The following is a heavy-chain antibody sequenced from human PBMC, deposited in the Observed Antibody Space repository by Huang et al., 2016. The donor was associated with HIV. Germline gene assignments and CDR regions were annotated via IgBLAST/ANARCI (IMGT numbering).Heavy chain of an antibody. CDR2: FDPERGET. D-gene: IGHD3-9*01. CDR1: EDTLTELS. V-gene: IGHV1-24*01. Sequence: QVQLVQSRAEVKKPGASVKVSCKVSEDTLTELSIHWVRQPPGKGLEWMGGFDPERGETISAQKVQGRVTMTEDTSTETACMELSGLRPEDTAVYYCATGFDVFFDFWGQGTLVTVSS. J-gene: IGHJ4*02. CDR3: ATGFDVFFDF.